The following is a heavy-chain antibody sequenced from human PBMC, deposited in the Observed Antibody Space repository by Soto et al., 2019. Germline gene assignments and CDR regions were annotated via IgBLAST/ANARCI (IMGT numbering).Heavy chain of an antibody. J-gene: IGHJ6*02. CDR1: GFTFHTYT. D-gene: IGHD6-25*01. CDR3: AREEVSRPNTYHGLDV. Sequence: EVQLAESGGGLVKPGWTLRLSCAASGFTFHTYTMNWVRQAPGKGLEWVSSISSRSSYIYYADSVKGRFTISRDDARNSMYLQMSGLRVEDTAVYYCAREEVSRPNTYHGLDVWGQGTTVTVSS. CDR2: ISSRSSYI. V-gene: IGHV3-21*01.